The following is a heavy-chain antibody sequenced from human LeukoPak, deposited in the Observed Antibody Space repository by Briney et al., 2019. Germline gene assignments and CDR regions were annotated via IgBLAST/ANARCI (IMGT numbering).Heavy chain of an antibody. Sequence: SETLSLTCTVSGGSISSGSYYWSWIRQPAGKGLEWIGRIYTSGSTNYNPSLKSRVTISVDTSKNQFSLRLSSVTAADTAVYYCATAGVSSGWDYYFDYWGQGTLVTVSS. CDR2: IYTSGST. CDR3: ATAGVSSGWDYYFDY. CDR1: GGSISSGSYY. D-gene: IGHD6-19*01. V-gene: IGHV4-61*02. J-gene: IGHJ4*02.